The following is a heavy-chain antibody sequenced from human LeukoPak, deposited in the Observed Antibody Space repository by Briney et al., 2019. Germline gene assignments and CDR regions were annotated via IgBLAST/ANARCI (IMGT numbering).Heavy chain of an antibody. V-gene: IGHV3-48*03. CDR1: GFTFTNYE. CDR2: ISSSGTTI. Sequence: GGSLRLSCAASGFTFTNYEMTWVRQAPGKGLEWVSYISSSGTTIYYADSVKGRFTISGDNAKNSLYLQMNSLRAEDTAVYYCARVSSLSGYYDAFDIWGQGTMVTVSS. CDR3: ARVSSLSGYYDAFDI. J-gene: IGHJ3*02. D-gene: IGHD3-22*01.